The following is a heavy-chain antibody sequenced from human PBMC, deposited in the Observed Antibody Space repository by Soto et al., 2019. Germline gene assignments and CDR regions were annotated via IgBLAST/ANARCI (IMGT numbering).Heavy chain of an antibody. CDR3: AKGGYNYGFLFDC. J-gene: IGHJ4*02. D-gene: IGHD5-18*01. CDR1: GFTFRTYA. V-gene: IGHV3-23*05. CDR2: IDNSGGIT. Sequence: GGSLRLSCAASGFTFRTYAMSWVRQAPGKGLEWVSTIDNSGGITYYADSVKGRFTISRDNSKNTLYLRMNSLRAEDTAVYYCAKGGYNYGFLFDCWGQGTLVTVSS.